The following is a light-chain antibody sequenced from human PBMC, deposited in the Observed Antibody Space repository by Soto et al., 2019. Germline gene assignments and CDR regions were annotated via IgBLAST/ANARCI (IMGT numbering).Light chain of an antibody. CDR3: SSYSDTNTCV. Sequence: QSVLTQPPSASGSPGQAVTISCTGTSRDIGGYDFVSWYQVRPGEAPQLIIYNVNGRPSGVPRRFSGSKSGNTASLTVSGLQAVDEADYYCSSYSDTNTCVFGTGIKVTVL. CDR2: NVN. J-gene: IGLJ1*01. CDR1: SRDIGGYDF. V-gene: IGLV2-8*01.